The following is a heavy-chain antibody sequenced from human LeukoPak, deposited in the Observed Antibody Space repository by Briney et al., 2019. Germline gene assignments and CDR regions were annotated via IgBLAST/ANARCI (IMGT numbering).Heavy chain of an antibody. V-gene: IGHV3-53*01. J-gene: IGHJ6*03. CDR1: GFTVSSNY. D-gene: IGHD3-10*01. CDR2: IYSGGST. CDR3: ASGSGSYRTPYYYMDV. Sequence: GGSLRLSCVASGFTVSSNYMSWVRQAPGKGLEWVSVIYSGGSTYYADSVKGRFTISRDNSKNTLYLQMNSLRAEDTAAYYCASGSGSYRTPYYYMDVWGTGTTVTVSS.